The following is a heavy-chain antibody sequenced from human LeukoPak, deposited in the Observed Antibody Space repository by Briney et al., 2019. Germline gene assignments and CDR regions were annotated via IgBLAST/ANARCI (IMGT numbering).Heavy chain of an antibody. D-gene: IGHD3-3*01. Sequence: PGGSLRLSCAASGFTFSSYAMSWVRQAPGKGLEWVSAISGSGGSTYYADSVKGRFTISRDNSKNTLYLQMNSLRAEDTAVYYCAKDQYYDFWRTHFDYWGQGTLVTVSS. CDR2: ISGSGGST. CDR1: GFTFSSYA. V-gene: IGHV3-23*01. CDR3: AKDQYYDFWRTHFDY. J-gene: IGHJ4*02.